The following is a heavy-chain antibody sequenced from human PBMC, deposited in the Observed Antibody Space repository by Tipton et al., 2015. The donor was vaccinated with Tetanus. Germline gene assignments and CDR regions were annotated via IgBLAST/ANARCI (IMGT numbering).Heavy chain of an antibody. V-gene: IGHV3-23*01. CDR3: AKDPASRGWFDP. J-gene: IGHJ5*02. CDR2: ISVRGSHT. Sequence: SLRLSCAASGLTFSSYAMTWVRQAPGKGLEWVSGISVRGSHTYYADPVKGRFSISRDNSKNTVYLQMNSLRDEDTAVYYCAKDPASRGWFDPWGQGTLVSVSS. CDR1: GLTFSSYA.